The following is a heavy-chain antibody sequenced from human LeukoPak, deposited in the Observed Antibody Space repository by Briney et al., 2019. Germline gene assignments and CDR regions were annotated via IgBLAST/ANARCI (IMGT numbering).Heavy chain of an antibody. CDR3: ARGSRQEDY. V-gene: IGHV4-34*01. Sequence: TPSETLSLTCAVYGGSFSGYYWSWIRQPPGKGLEWIGEINHSGSTNYNPSLKSRVTISVDTSKNQFSLKLSSVTAADTAVYYCARGSRQEDYWGQGTLVTVSS. CDR1: GGSFSGYY. CDR2: INHSGST. J-gene: IGHJ4*02.